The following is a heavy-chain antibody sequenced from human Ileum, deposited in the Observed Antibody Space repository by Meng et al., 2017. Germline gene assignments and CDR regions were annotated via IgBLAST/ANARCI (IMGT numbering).Heavy chain of an antibody. D-gene: IGHD3-9*01. V-gene: IGHV4-39*07. CDR2: IHYSGST. CDR3: ARQPTGYPNWLEP. CDR1: GGSMSGSLYS. Sequence: HLQRAAPVRVLPSDTLSLTCTVSGGSMSGSLYSWAWIRRPPWKGCEWIVTIHYSGSTYYNPSLKSRVTTSIDTSKKQFFLKLSSVTAADTAVYFCARQPTGYPNWLEPWGQGTLVTVSS. J-gene: IGHJ5*02.